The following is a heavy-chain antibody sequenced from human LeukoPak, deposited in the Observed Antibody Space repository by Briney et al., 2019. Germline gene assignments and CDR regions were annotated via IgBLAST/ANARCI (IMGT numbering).Heavy chain of an antibody. CDR2: IYYSGST. D-gene: IGHD1-26*01. V-gene: IGHV4-39*07. Sequence: PSETLSLTCTVSGGSISSRSYYWGWIRQPPGKGLEWIGSIYYSGSTYYNPSLKSRVTISVDTSKNQFSLKLSSVTAADTAVYYCFARGELLGAFDIWGQGTMVTVSS. CDR1: GGSISSRSYY. J-gene: IGHJ3*02. CDR3: FARGELLGAFDI.